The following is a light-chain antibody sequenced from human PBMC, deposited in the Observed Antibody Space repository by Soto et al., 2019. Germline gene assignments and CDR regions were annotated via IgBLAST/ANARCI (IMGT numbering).Light chain of an antibody. J-gene: IGLJ1*01. CDR3: AAWDDSLSGYV. CDR2: TNY. Sequence: QSVLTQPPSASGTPGQSVTISCAGSSSNIGSNHAYWYQQLPRAAPKLLIYTNYQRPSGVPDRFSGSKSGTSASLAISGLRSEGEADYYCAAWDDSLSGYVFGTGTKVT. V-gene: IGLV1-47*02. CDR1: SSNIGSNH.